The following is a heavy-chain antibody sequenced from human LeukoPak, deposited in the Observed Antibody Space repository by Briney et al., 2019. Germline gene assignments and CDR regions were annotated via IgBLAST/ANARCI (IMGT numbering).Heavy chain of an antibody. CDR2: IYTSGST. J-gene: IGHJ6*03. Sequence: SETLPLTCTVSGYSISSGYYWGWIRQPPGKGLEWIGRIYTSGSTNYNPSLKSRVTMSVDTSKNQFSLKLSSVTAADTAVYYCARDDRVGAILGYMDVWGKGTTVTVSS. CDR3: ARDDRVGAILGYMDV. CDR1: GYSISSGYY. V-gene: IGHV4-38-2*02. D-gene: IGHD1-26*01.